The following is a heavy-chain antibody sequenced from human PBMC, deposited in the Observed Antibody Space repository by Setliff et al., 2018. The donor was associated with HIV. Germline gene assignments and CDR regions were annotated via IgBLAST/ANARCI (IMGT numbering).Heavy chain of an antibody. CDR1: GGSISSDNW. CDR3: AKGPGYHFGNKPLSA. D-gene: IGHD1-20*01. CDR2: IYHSEYT. Sequence: PSETLSLTCAVSGGSISSDNWWTWVRQPPGKGLEWIGEIYHSEYTNYNPSLKSRVTISVDTSKNQFSLKLTSMTAADTAVYFCAKGPGYHFGNKPLSAWGQGTLVTVSS. J-gene: IGHJ5*02. V-gene: IGHV4-4*02.